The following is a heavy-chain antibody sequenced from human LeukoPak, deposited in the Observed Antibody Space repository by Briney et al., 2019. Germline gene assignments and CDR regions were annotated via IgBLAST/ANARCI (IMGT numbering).Heavy chain of an antibody. Sequence: GASVKVSCKASGGTFSNYAVSWVRQAPGQGLEWMGRIIPLLGLVNYAQKFQGRVTITADKSTSTAYMELSSLRLDDTAVYYCARPVSDSDYYGMDVWGQGTTVTVSS. V-gene: IGHV1-69*04. J-gene: IGHJ6*02. CDR1: GGTFSNYA. CDR3: ARPVSDSDYYGMDV. CDR2: IIPLLGLV. D-gene: IGHD2-15*01.